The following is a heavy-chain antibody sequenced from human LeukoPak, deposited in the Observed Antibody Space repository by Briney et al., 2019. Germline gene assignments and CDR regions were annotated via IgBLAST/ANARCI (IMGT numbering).Heavy chain of an antibody. V-gene: IGHV4-4*02. CDR1: GGSISSSNW. CDR2: IYHSGST. Sequence: SETLSLTCAVSGGSISSSNWWSWVRQPPGKGLEWIGEIYHSGSTNYNPSLKSRVTISVDKSKNQFSLKLSSVTAADTAVYYCARELRSPTVTTSFRPNYYYYMDVWGKGTTVTVSS. CDR3: ARELRSPTVTTSFRPNYYYYMDV. J-gene: IGHJ6*03. D-gene: IGHD4-17*01.